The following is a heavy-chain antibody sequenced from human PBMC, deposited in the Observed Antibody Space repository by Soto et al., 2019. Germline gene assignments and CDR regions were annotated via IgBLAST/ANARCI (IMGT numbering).Heavy chain of an antibody. V-gene: IGHV3-33*01. D-gene: IGHD1-26*01. CDR3: ARDLGSYYGGGYYYGMDL. J-gene: IGHJ6*02. CDR1: GFTFSSYG. Sequence: QVQLVESGGGVVQPGRSLRLSCAASGFTFSSYGMHWVRQAPGKGLEWVAVIWYDGSNKYYADSVKGRFTISRDNSKNTLYLQMNSLRAEDTAVYYCARDLGSYYGGGYYYGMDLWGHVTTVTVSS. CDR2: IWYDGSNK.